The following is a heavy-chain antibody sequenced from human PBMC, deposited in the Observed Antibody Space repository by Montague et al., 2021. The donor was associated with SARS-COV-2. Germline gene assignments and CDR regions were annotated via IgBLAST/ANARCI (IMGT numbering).Heavy chain of an antibody. CDR2: IYDSGGA. D-gene: IGHD3-3*01. CDR3: ARRGTGNYEILDY. Sequence: SETLSLTCTISDGSMRRYYWTWIRQLPGKELEWIGSIYDSGGARYNPSLKSRVSISVDASKNQFSLRVTSVTAADTAVYFCARRGTGNYEILDYWGQGILVTVSS. V-gene: IGHV4-59*01. J-gene: IGHJ4*02. CDR1: DGSMRRYY.